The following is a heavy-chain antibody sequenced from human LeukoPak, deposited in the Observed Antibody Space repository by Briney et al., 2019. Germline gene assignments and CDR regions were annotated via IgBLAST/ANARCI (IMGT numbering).Heavy chain of an antibody. CDR2: ISGYNGNT. J-gene: IGHJ1*01. CDR3: ATDDRTVDTAMSFQR. CDR1: GYSFTNYG. V-gene: IGHV1-18*01. D-gene: IGHD5-18*01. Sequence: ASVKVSCKAPGYSFTNYGINWVRQAPGQGLEWMGWISGYNGNTIYAQKLQGRVTLTIDTSTTTVYMELRSLKSDDTAVYYCATDDRTVDTAMSFQRWGQGTLVTVSS.